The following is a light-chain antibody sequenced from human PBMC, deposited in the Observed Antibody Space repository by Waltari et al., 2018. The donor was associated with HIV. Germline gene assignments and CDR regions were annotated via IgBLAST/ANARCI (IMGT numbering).Light chain of an antibody. CDR3: ATWDDSLNGPL. V-gene: IGLV1-44*01. J-gene: IGLJ2*01. Sequence: QSVLTQPPSASGTPGQRVTISCSRISPNNGSTVVSCYQQFPGTAPKVLMAANNQRPSGVPDRFSASKSGTSASLAISGLHSEDEADYYCATWDDSLNGPLFGGGTKLTVL. CDR2: ANN. CDR1: SPNNGSTV.